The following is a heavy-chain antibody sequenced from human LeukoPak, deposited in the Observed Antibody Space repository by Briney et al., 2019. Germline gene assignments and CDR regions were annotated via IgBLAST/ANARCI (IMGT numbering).Heavy chain of an antibody. CDR3: GKTFGSGDY. CDR2: ISGDGDYT. V-gene: IGHV3-23*01. Sequence: GGSLILSCAAAGAASGFTFSTHFLNWVRQAPGKGLEWVSGISGDGDYTYYADSVKGRFTASRDNSRKTLYLQLNNLRVEDTAMYYCGKTFGSGDYWGQGALVTVSS. CDR1: GFTFSTHF. J-gene: IGHJ4*02. D-gene: IGHD3-10*01.